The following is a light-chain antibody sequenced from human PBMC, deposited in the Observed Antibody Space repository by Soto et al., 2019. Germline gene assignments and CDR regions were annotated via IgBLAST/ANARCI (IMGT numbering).Light chain of an antibody. CDR3: QQYNSYSPWT. CDR1: QSISSW. J-gene: IGKJ1*01. Sequence: DIQMTQSPSTLSASVGDRVTITCRASQSISSWLAWYQQKPGKAPKLLIYKASSLESGVPSRFSGSGSGTEFTLPISSLQPDDFATYYCQQYNSYSPWTFGQGPKVEIK. CDR2: KAS. V-gene: IGKV1-5*03.